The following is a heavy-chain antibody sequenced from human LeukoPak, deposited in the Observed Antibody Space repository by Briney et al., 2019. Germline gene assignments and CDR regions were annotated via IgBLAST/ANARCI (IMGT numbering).Heavy chain of an antibody. CDR3: AKDVKTLDAFDI. V-gene: IGHV3-23*01. J-gene: IGHJ3*02. CDR1: GFTFYSYG. Sequence: GGSLRLSCAASGFTFYSYGMSWVRQVPGKGLEWVSGISGSGGTTYYADSVKGRFTITRDNSRNTVYLQVDSLRAEDTAVYYCAKDVKTLDAFDIWGRGTMVAVSS. CDR2: ISGSGGTT.